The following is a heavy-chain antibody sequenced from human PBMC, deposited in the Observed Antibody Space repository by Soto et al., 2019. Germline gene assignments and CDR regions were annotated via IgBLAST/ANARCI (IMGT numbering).Heavy chain of an antibody. CDR3: ARDVELSAGGYYYGMDV. CDR2: ISYDGRNK. Sequence: QVQLVESWGGVVQPGRSLRLSCAASGFTFSSYAMHWVRQAPGKGLELVAVISYDGRNKYYADSVKGRFTNSRDNSKNTLYLQMHSLRAEDTAVYYCARDVELSAGGYYYGMDVWGQGTTVTVSS. J-gene: IGHJ6*02. D-gene: IGHD3-16*02. V-gene: IGHV3-30-3*01. CDR1: GFTFSSYA.